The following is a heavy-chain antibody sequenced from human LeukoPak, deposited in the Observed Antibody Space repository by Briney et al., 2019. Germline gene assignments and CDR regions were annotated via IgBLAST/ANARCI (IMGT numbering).Heavy chain of an antibody. V-gene: IGHV3-30*18. J-gene: IGHJ4*02. D-gene: IGHD3-22*01. CDR3: AKSYDSSGYFDY. Sequence: AGGSLRLSCAASGFTFSSYGMHWVRRAPGKGLEWVAVISYDGSNKYYADSVKGRFTISRDNSKNTLYLQMNSLRAEDTAVYYCAKSYDSSGYFDYWGQGTLVTVSS. CDR1: GFTFSSYG. CDR2: ISYDGSNK.